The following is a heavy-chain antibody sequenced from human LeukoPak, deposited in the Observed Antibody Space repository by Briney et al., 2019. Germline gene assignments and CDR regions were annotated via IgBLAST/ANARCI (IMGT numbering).Heavy chain of an antibody. D-gene: IGHD2-15*01. J-gene: IGHJ4*02. CDR3: AGGVYWRPYYFDY. CDR2: IIPIFGTA. V-gene: IGHV1-69*05. Sequence: SVKVSCKASGGTFSSYAISWVRQAPGQGLEWMGRIIPIFGTANYAQKFQGRVTITTDESTSTAYMELSSLRSEDTAVYYCAGGVYWRPYYFDYWGQGTLVTVSS. CDR1: GGTFSSYA.